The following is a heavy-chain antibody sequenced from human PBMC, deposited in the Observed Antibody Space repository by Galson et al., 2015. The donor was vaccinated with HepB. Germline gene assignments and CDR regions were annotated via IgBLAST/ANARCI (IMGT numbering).Heavy chain of an antibody. CDR1: GFSLTSNAVG. D-gene: IGHD6-19*01. CDR3: AHGSGWLFDY. J-gene: IGHJ4*02. V-gene: IGHV2-5*02. CDR2: IYWDDDN. Sequence: PALVKPTQTLTLTCTFSGFSLTSNAVGVGWIRQPPGKALEWLALIYWDDDNHYSPSLKSRLSITEDTSKNQVVLTMTNMDPVDTATYYCAHGSGWLFDYWGQGTLVTVSS.